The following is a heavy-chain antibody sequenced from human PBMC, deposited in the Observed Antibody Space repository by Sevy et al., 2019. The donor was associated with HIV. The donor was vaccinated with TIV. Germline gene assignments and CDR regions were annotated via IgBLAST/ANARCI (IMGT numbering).Heavy chain of an antibody. J-gene: IGHJ4*02. CDR2: ISGDGATP. CDR1: GFTLINHW. V-gene: IGHV3-74*01. CDR3: ARSGGTNLFDY. Sequence: GGSLRLSCAASGFTLINHWMHWVRQAPGKGLVWVSGISGDGATPTYADSVKGRFTISRDNAKNTLYVQMNSLRGEDTAVYYCARSGGTNLFDYWGQGILVTVSS. D-gene: IGHD2-15*01.